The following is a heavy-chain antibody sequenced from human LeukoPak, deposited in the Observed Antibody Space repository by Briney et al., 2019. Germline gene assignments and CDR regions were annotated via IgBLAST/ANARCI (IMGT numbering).Heavy chain of an antibody. D-gene: IGHD4-17*01. CDR1: GYTFTGYY. Sequence: ASVKASCKASGYTFTGYYMHWVRQAPGQGLEWMGWINPNSGGTNYAQKFQGRVTMTRDTSISTAYMELSRLRSDDTAVYYCARVSRETVTGFDYWGQGTLVTVSS. CDR3: ARVSRETVTGFDY. J-gene: IGHJ4*02. V-gene: IGHV1-2*02. CDR2: INPNSGGT.